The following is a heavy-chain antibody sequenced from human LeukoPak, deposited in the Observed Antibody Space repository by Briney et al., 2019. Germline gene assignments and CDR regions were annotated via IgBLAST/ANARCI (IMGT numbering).Heavy chain of an antibody. V-gene: IGHV4-4*07. J-gene: IGHJ4*02. CDR1: GDSISSYY. Sequence: SETLSLTCTVSGDSISSYYWSWIRQPAGKGLEWIGRIYTSGSTNYNPSLKSRVTMSVDTSKNQFSLKLSSVTAADTAVYYCARDRGYCSSTSCSPFDYWGQGTLVTVSS. CDR2: IYTSGST. CDR3: ARDRGYCSSTSCSPFDY. D-gene: IGHD2-2*01.